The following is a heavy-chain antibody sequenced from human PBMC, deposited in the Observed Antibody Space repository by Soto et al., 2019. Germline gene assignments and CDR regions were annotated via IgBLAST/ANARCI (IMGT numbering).Heavy chain of an antibody. D-gene: IGHD2-8*01. Sequence: QVQLVQSGAEVKKPGSSVKVSCKASGGTFSSYAISWVRQAPGQGLEWMGGIIPIFGTANYAQKFQGRVTIPADESTSTAYMELSSLRSEDTAVYYCASGGDIVLMVYAPFDYWGQGTLVTVSS. CDR2: IIPIFGTA. J-gene: IGHJ4*02. CDR1: GGTFSSYA. V-gene: IGHV1-69*01. CDR3: ASGGDIVLMVYAPFDY.